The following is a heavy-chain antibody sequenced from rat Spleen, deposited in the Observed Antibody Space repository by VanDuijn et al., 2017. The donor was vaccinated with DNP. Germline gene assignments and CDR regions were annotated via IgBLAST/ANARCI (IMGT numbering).Heavy chain of an antibody. CDR1: GYSITSNY. CDR3: ARHVYYGLLGSYYFDY. J-gene: IGHJ2*01. CDR2: ISYSGST. D-gene: IGHD1-6*01. V-gene: IGHV3-1*01. Sequence: EVQFQESGPGLVKSSQSLSLTCSVTGYSITSNYWGWIRKFPGNKMEWIGHISYSGSTSYNPSLKSRISITRDTSKNQFFLQLNSVTTEDTATYYCARHVYYGLLGSYYFDYWGQGVMVTVSS.